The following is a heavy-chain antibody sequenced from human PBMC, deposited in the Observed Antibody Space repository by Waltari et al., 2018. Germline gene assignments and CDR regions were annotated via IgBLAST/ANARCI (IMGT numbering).Heavy chain of an antibody. J-gene: IGHJ5*02. CDR2: IYYSGST. V-gene: IGHV4-59*01. CDR1: GGSISSYY. CDR3: ARWDYYGSGSFNWFDP. Sequence: QVQLQESGPGLVKPSETLSLTCTVSGGSISSYYWSWIRQPPGKGLEWIGYIYYSGSTNYNPSLKSRVTISVDTSKNQFSLKLSSVTAADTAVYYCARWDYYGSGSFNWFDPWGQGTLVTVSS. D-gene: IGHD3-10*01.